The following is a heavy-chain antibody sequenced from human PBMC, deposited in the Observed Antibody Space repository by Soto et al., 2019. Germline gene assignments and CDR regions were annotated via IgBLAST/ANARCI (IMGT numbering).Heavy chain of an antibody. D-gene: IGHD3-22*01. CDR2: ISYDGSNK. CDR3: ARDRYSSAQRGFFDY. J-gene: IGHJ4*02. Sequence: PGGSLRLSCAASGFTFSSYAMHWVRQAPGKGLEWVAVISYDGSNKYYADSVKGRFTISRDNSKNTLYLQMNSLRAEDTAVYYCARDRYSSAQRGFFDYWGQGTLVTVSS. V-gene: IGHV3-30-3*01. CDR1: GFTFSSYA.